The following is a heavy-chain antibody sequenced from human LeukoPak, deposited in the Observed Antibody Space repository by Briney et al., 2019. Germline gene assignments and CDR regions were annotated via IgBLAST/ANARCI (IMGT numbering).Heavy chain of an antibody. CDR3: ARHEYSGSYYGLSWFDP. D-gene: IGHD1-26*01. CDR1: GGSISSSGYY. J-gene: IGHJ5*02. V-gene: IGHV4-39*01. CDR2: IYYSGST. Sequence: PSETLSLTCTVSGGSISSSGYYWGWIRQPPGKGLQWIASIYYSGSTYYTPTLKSRVTISVDTSENQLSLKLSSLTAADTAVYYCARHEYSGSYYGLSWFDPWGQGTLVTVSS.